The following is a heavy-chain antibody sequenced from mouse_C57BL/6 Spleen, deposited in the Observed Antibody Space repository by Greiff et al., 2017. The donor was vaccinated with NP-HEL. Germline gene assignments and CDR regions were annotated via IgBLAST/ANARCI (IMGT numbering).Heavy chain of an antibody. Sequence: EVKLVESGGDLVKPGGSLKLSCAASGFTFSSYGMSWVRQTPDKRLEWVATISSGGSYTYYPDSVKGRFTISRDNAKNTLYLQMSSLKSEDTAMYYCARDGYYVDWYFDVWGTGTTVTVSS. D-gene: IGHD2-3*01. J-gene: IGHJ1*03. CDR1: GFTFSSYG. CDR3: ARDGYYVDWYFDV. CDR2: ISSGGSYT. V-gene: IGHV5-6*02.